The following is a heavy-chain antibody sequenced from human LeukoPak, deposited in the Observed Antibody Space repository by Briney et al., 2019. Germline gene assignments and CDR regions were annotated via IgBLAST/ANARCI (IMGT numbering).Heavy chain of an antibody. D-gene: IGHD3-10*01. CDR1: GGSFSGYY. CDR3: VRVWHGSGSYYPKPPDY. J-gene: IGHJ4*02. V-gene: IGHV4-34*01. Sequence: SETLSLTCAVYGGSFSGYYWSWIRQPPGKGLEWIGEINHSGSTNYNPSLKSRVTISVDTSKNQFSLKLSSVTAADTAVYYCVRVWHGSGSYYPKPPDYWGQGTLVTVSS. CDR2: INHSGST.